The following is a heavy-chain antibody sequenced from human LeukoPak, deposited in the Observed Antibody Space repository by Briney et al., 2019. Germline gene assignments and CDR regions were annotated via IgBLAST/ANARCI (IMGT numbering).Heavy chain of an antibody. D-gene: IGHD3-22*01. V-gene: IGHV1-69*06. CDR3: ARDNSVDDNAWWFDP. CDR2: IMPMFGKA. Sequence: ASVKVSCKASGGTFSSYDISWVRQAPGQGLEWMGGIMPMFGKANYAQKFQGRVTTTADKATSTAYMELSSLRSEDTAVYYCARDNSVDDNAWWFDPWGQGTLVTVSS. J-gene: IGHJ5*02. CDR1: GGTFSSYD.